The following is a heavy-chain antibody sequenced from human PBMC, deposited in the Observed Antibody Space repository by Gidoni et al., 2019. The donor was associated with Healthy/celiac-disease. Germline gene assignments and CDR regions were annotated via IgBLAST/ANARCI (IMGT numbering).Heavy chain of an antibody. J-gene: IGHJ4*02. CDR2: ISGSGGST. CDR1: GFTFSSSA. Sequence: EVQLLESGGGLVQPGGSLRLSCAASGFTFSSSAMSWVRQAPGKGLEWVSAISGSGGSTYYADSGKGRFTISRDNSKNTLYLQMNSLRAEDTAVYYCAKSDGRYYDILTGYYDYWGQGTLVTVSS. D-gene: IGHD3-9*01. V-gene: IGHV3-23*01. CDR3: AKSDGRYYDILTGYYDY.